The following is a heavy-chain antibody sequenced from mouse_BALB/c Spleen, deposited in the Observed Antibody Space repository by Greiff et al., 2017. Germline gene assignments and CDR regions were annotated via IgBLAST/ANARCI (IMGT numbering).Heavy chain of an antibody. CDR1: GFTFSSYG. CDR2: ISSGGSYT. CDR3: ARQKYYRYDNWYFDV. J-gene: IGHJ1*01. Sequence: EVQGVESGGDLVKPGGSLKLSCAASGFTFSSYGMSWVRQTPDKRLEWVATISSGGSYTYYPDSVKGRFTISRDNAKNTLYLQMSSLKSEDTAMYYCARQKYYRYDNWYFDVWGAGTTVTVSA. V-gene: IGHV5-6*01. D-gene: IGHD2-14*01.